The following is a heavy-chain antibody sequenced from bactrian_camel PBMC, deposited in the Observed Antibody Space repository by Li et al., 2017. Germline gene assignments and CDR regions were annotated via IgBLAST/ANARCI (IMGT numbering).Heavy chain of an antibody. CDR2: INSGGGST. D-gene: IGHD5*01. CDR3: ATRVTTDWGCGHKW. Sequence: VQLVESGGGLVQPGGSLRLACAASGFTFSSYAMSWVRQAPGKGLEWVSAINSGGGSTYYADSVKGRFTISRDSAKNTLYLQLNSLKTEDTAMYHCATRVTTDWGCGHKWWGQGTQVTVS. CDR1: GFTFSSYA. J-gene: IGHJ4*01. V-gene: IGHV3S31*01.